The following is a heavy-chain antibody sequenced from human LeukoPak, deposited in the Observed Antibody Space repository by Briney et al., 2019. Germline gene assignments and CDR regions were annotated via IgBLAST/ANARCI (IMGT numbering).Heavy chain of an antibody. Sequence: GRSLSLSCEASGFTFSSHGMNWVRQAPGKGLEWVTGIWYDGSKKLYTDSVKGRFTISRDNSKNTLYLQMNSLRAEDTAVYYCARDEMRYFDWLLYHFDYWGQGTLVTVSS. CDR1: GFTFSSHG. CDR2: IWYDGSKK. D-gene: IGHD3-9*01. CDR3: ARDEMRYFDWLLYHFDY. V-gene: IGHV3-33*01. J-gene: IGHJ4*02.